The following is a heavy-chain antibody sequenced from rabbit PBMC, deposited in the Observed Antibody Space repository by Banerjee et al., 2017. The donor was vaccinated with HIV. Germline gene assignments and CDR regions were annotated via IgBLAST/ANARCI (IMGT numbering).Heavy chain of an antibody. CDR2: IYAGSTGFT. V-gene: IGHV1S45*01. Sequence: QEQLVESGGDLVKPGASLTLTCTASGFSISSSYYMCWVRQAPGKGLEWIACIYAGSTGFTYYASWAKGRFTISKTSSTTVTLQMTSLTVADTATYFCARDAGSGDYIDVYFDLWGPGTLVTVS. J-gene: IGHJ4*01. CDR3: ARDAGSGDYIDVYFDL. CDR1: GFSISSSYY. D-gene: IGHD8-1*01.